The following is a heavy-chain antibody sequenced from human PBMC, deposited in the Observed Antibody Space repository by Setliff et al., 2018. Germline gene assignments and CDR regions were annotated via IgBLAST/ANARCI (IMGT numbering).Heavy chain of an antibody. V-gene: IGHV3-30-3*01. CDR1: GFTFSSYA. J-gene: IGHJ4*02. CDR2: ISYDGSNK. Sequence: PGGSLRLSCAASGFTFSSYAMHWVRQAPGKGLEWVAVISYDGSNKYYADSVKGRFTISRDNSKNTLYLQMNGLRPEDAAVYYCARRIAWSSSSWYYFDYWGQGTLVTVSS. D-gene: IGHD6-13*01. CDR3: ARRIAWSSSSWYYFDY.